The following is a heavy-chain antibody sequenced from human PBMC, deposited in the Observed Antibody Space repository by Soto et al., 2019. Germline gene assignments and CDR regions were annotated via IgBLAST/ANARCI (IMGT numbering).Heavy chain of an antibody. D-gene: IGHD4-17*01. CDR1: GFTFSSYD. Sequence: GGSLRLSCAASGFTFSSYDMHWVRQATGKGLEWVSIIYSDGSTYYADSVKGRFTISRDNSKNTLYLQMNSLRAEDTAVYYCARSPTVVGKDYFDYWGQGTLVTVSS. CDR3: ARSPTVVGKDYFDY. V-gene: IGHV3-66*02. J-gene: IGHJ4*02. CDR2: IYSDGST.